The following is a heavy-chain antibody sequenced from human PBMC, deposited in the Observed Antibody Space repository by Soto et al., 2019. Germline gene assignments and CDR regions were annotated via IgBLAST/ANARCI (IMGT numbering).Heavy chain of an antibody. CDR1: GDSLRSTDHY. CDR3: ARRTIVATIDS. J-gene: IGHJ4*02. D-gene: IGHD5-12*01. Sequence: QLHLQESGPGLVKPSETLSLTCIVSGDSLRSTDHYWAWLRQSPGKGLEWIGSLFYRGNTFYSPSLKSRLTISVDMSKNQFSLRLGSVTAADTAVYYCARRTIVATIDSCGQGTLVTVSS. CDR2: LFYRGNT. V-gene: IGHV4-39*01.